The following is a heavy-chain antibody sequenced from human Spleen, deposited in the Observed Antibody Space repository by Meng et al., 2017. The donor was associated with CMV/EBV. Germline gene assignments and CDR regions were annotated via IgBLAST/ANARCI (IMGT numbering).Heavy chain of an antibody. CDR1: GYSFTSYW. CDR3: ARSTWGRGATIINAFDM. V-gene: IGHV5-51*01. Sequence: GGSLRLSCKGSGYSFTSYWIGWVRQMPGKGLEWMGIIYPGDSDARYSPPFQGQVTFSVDKSTSTAYLQWSSLKASDTAIYYCARSTWGRGATIINAFDMWGQGTMVTVSS. D-gene: IGHD1-26*01. J-gene: IGHJ3*02. CDR2: IYPGDSDA.